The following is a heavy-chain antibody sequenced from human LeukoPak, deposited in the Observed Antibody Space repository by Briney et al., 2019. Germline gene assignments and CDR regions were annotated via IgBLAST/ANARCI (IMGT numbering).Heavy chain of an antibody. Sequence: SVKVSCKASGGTFSSYAISWVRQAPGQGLEWMGGLIPIFGTANYAQKFQGRVTITADESTSTAYMELSSLRSEDTAVYYCASPPDCSGGSCYFGARWGQGTLVTVSS. J-gene: IGHJ4*02. CDR2: LIPIFGTA. V-gene: IGHV1-69*13. CDR1: GGTFSSYA. CDR3: ASPPDCSGGSCYFGAR. D-gene: IGHD2-15*01.